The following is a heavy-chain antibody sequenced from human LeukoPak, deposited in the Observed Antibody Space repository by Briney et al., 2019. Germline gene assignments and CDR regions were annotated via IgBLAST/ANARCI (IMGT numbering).Heavy chain of an antibody. CDR3: ARGRYGDYLDY. J-gene: IGHJ4*02. D-gene: IGHD4-17*01. CDR2: SRNKASSYTT. Sequence: GVSLRLSCAASGFKFSDHYIDWVRQAPGKGLEWVGRSRNKASSYTTEYAASVEGRFTISRDVSESSLYLQMNSLRAEDTAVYYCARGRYGDYLDYWGQGTLVTVSS. CDR1: GFKFSDHY. V-gene: IGHV3-72*01.